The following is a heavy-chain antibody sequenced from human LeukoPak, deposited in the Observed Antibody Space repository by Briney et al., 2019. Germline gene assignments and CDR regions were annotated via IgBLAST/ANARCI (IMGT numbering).Heavy chain of an antibody. D-gene: IGHD6-19*01. CDR1: GFTFSSYS. Sequence: GGSLRLSFAASGFTFSSYSMNWVRQAPGKGLEWVSYISSSSSTIYYADSVKGRFTISRDNAKNSLYLQMNSLRAEDTAVYYCARDRIAVSYYGMDVWGQGTTVTVSS. V-gene: IGHV3-48*04. CDR2: ISSSSSTI. CDR3: ARDRIAVSYYGMDV. J-gene: IGHJ6*02.